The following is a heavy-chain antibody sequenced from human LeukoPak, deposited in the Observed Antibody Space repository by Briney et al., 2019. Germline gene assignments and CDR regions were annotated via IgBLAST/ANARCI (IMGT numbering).Heavy chain of an antibody. Sequence: GGSLRLSCAASGFTFSSYWMSWVRQAPGKGLEWVANIKQDGSEKYYVDSVKGRFTISRDNAKNSLYLQMNSLRAEDTAVYYCARYRAGRDLAELGYWGQGTLVTVSS. J-gene: IGHJ4*02. CDR1: GFTFSSYW. V-gene: IGHV3-7*01. D-gene: IGHD3-10*01. CDR3: ARYRAGRDLAELGY. CDR2: IKQDGSEK.